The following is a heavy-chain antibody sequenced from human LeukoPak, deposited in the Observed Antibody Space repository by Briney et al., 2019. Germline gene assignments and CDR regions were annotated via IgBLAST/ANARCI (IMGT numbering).Heavy chain of an antibody. J-gene: IGHJ6*02. CDR1: GGSFSGYY. CDR3: VRGWVVAAFYAMDV. CDR2: INHSGST. D-gene: IGHD2-15*01. V-gene: IGHV4-34*01. Sequence: PSETLSLTCAVYGGSFSGYYWSWIRQPPGKGLEWIGEINHSGSTNYNPSLKSRVTISVDTSKNQFSLKLYSVTAADTAVYYCVRGWVVAAFYAMDVWGQGTTVTVSS.